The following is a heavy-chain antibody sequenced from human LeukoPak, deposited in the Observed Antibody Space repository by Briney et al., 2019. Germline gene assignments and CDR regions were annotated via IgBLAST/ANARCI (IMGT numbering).Heavy chain of an antibody. CDR2: IRYDGSNK. D-gene: IGHD3-22*01. CDR1: GFTFSSYG. Sequence: PGGSLRLSCAASGFTFSSYGMHWVRQAPGKGLEWVAFIRYDGSNKYYADSVKGRFTISRDNSKNTLYLQMNSLRAEDTAVYYCARESVRRTSMRSKGFFDYWGRGTRVTVSS. CDR3: ARESVRRTSMRSKGFFDY. J-gene: IGHJ4*02. V-gene: IGHV3-30*02.